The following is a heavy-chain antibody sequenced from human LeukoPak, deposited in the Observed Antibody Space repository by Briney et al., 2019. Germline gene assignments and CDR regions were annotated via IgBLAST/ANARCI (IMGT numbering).Heavy chain of an antibody. V-gene: IGHV3-33*08. CDR3: ARDRGDSSGWYYYYGMDV. CDR2: IWYDGSNK. CDR1: GFTFSIYT. D-gene: IGHD6-19*01. Sequence: GRSLRLSCAASGFTFSIYTIHWVRQAPGKGLEWVAVIWYDGSNKYYADSVKGRFTISRDNSKNTLYLQMNSLRAEDTAVYYCARDRGDSSGWYYYYGMDVWGQGTTVTVSS. J-gene: IGHJ6*02.